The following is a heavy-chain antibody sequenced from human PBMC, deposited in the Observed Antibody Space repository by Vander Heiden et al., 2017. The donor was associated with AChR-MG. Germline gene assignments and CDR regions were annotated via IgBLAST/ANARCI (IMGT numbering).Heavy chain of an antibody. CDR3: ARFETNQYTTANSFDI. D-gene: IGHD2-2*02. Sequence: EVHLVESGGGLVHLGGSARLPRAASGFTFRRFALNWVSRAPGRGLEWVSSIDSTSTYRLYADAVRGRFTVSRDNAENSVFLQMNSLRDDDTAVYYCARFETNQYTTANSFDIWGQGTMVTVSS. J-gene: IGHJ3*02. V-gene: IGHV3-21*01. CDR1: GFTFRRFA. CDR2: IDSTSTYR.